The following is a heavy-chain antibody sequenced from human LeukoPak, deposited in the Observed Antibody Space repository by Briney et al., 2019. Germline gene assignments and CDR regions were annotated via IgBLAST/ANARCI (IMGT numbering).Heavy chain of an antibody. J-gene: IGHJ4*02. Sequence: GASVKVSCKASGYTFTSYAMHWVRQAPGQRLEWMGWINAGNGNTKYSQKFQGRVTITRDTSASTAYMELSSLRSEDTAVYYCARDQGVTMIEPPDYWGQGTLVTVSS. CDR2: INAGNGNT. V-gene: IGHV1-3*01. CDR3: ARDQGVTMIEPPDY. CDR1: GYTFTSYA. D-gene: IGHD3-22*01.